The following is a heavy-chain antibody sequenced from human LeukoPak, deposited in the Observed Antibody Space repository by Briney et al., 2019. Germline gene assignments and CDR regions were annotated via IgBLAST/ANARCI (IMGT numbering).Heavy chain of an antibody. CDR2: IYHTGNT. CDR3: ARRGNDSSGYYYHFDY. Sequence: PSQTLSLTCAVSGGSISSGDYSWNWIRQPPGKGLEWIGYIYHTGNTFYNPSLKSRVTISVDTSKNQFSLKLSSVTAADTAVYYCARRGNDSSGYYYHFDYWGQGTLVTVSS. V-gene: IGHV4-30-2*01. J-gene: IGHJ4*02. CDR1: GGSISSGDYS. D-gene: IGHD3-22*01.